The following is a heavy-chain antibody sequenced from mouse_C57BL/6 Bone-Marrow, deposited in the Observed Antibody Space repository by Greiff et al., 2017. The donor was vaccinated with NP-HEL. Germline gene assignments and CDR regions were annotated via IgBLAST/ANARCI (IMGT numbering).Heavy chain of an antibody. Sequence: EVQLVESGGGLVKPGGSLKLSCAASGFTFSDYGMHWVRQAPEKGLEWVAYISSGSSTIYYADTVKGRFTISRDNAKNTLFLQMTSLRSEDTAMYYCAKIYQGYFDVWGTGTTVTVSS. CDR3: AKIYQGYFDV. CDR2: ISSGSSTI. V-gene: IGHV5-17*01. CDR1: GFTFSDYG. J-gene: IGHJ1*03.